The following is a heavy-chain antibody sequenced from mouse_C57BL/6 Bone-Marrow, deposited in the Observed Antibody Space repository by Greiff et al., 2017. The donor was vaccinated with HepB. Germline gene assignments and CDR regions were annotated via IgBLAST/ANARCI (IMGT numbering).Heavy chain of an antibody. CDR3: ARGGYYDGYYVEAMDY. J-gene: IGHJ4*01. Sequence: QVQLQQSGAELMKPGASVKLSCKATGYTFTGYWIEWVKQRPGHGLEWIGEILPGSGSTNYNEKFKGKATFTADTSSNTAYMQLSSLTTEDSAIYYCARGGYYDGYYVEAMDYWGQGTSVTASS. V-gene: IGHV1-9*01. CDR1: GYTFTGYW. CDR2: ILPGSGST. D-gene: IGHD2-3*01.